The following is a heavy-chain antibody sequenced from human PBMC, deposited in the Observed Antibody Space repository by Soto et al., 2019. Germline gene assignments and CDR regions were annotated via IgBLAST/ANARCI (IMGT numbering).Heavy chain of an antibody. CDR2: IIPIFGTA. Sequence: ASVKVSCKASGGTFSSYAISWVRQAPGQGLEWMGGIIPIFGTANYAQKFQGRVTITADESTSTAYMELSSLRSEDTAVYYCARDWLRGQQRDYYYGMDVWGQGTTVTVSS. CDR3: ARDWLRGQQRDYYYGMDV. CDR1: GGTFSSYA. D-gene: IGHD6-13*01. V-gene: IGHV1-69*13. J-gene: IGHJ6*02.